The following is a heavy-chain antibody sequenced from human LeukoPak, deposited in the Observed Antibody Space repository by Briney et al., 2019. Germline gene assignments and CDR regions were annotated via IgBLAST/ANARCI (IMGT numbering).Heavy chain of an antibody. V-gene: IGHV1-2*02. D-gene: IGHD5-24*01. Sequence: ASVKYSCKASGYTFTGYYMHWVRQTPGQGLEWMGWINPNSGGTNYAQKFQGRVTMTRDTSISTAYMELSRLRSDDTAVYYCASLMDGYNPGAFDIWGQGTMVTVSS. CDR3: ASLMDGYNPGAFDI. J-gene: IGHJ3*02. CDR1: GYTFTGYY. CDR2: INPNSGGT.